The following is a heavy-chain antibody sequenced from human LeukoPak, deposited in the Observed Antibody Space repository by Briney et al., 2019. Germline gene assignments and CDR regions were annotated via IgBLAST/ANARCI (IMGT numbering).Heavy chain of an antibody. D-gene: IGHD2-8*01. Sequence: PGGSLRLSCAASGFTFSSYGMHWVRQAPGKGLEWVAVIWYDGSNKYYADSVKGRFTISRGNSKNTLYLQMNSLRAEDTAVYYSAKDGTLYCTNGVCSLDYYYYYMDVWGKGTTVTVSS. CDR2: IWYDGSNK. CDR1: GFTFSSYG. V-gene: IGHV3-33*06. J-gene: IGHJ6*03. CDR3: AKDGTLYCTNGVCSLDYYYYYMDV.